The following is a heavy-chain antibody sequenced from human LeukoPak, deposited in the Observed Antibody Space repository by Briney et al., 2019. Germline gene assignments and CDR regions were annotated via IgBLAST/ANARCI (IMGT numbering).Heavy chain of an antibody. CDR3: ARDCSSTSCRGGFDP. V-gene: IGHV3-66*02. J-gene: IGHJ5*02. Sequence: GGSLRLSCAASGFTVSSNYMSWVRQAPGKGLEWVSVIYSGGSPYYADTVKGRFTIPRDNSKNTLYLQMNSLRAEDTAVYYCARDCSSTSCRGGFDPWGQGTLVTVSS. CDR2: IYSGGSP. CDR1: GFTVSSNY. D-gene: IGHD2-2*01.